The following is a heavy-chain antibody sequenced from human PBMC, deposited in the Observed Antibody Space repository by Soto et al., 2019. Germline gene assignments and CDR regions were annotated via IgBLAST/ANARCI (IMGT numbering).Heavy chain of an antibody. J-gene: IGHJ4*02. CDR3: ARSSFTAVDY. CDR1: GYTFTSHT. D-gene: IGHD5-18*01. CDR2: INVNNDNT. V-gene: IGHV1-3*01. Sequence: QVQLVQSGTEVKKPGASVKVSCKASGYTFTSHTIHWMRQAPGQSLEWMAWINVNNDNTKYSHKFQGRVSLTMDTSASAVDMELSSLRSEDTAVYYCARSSFTAVDYWGQGTLVSVSS.